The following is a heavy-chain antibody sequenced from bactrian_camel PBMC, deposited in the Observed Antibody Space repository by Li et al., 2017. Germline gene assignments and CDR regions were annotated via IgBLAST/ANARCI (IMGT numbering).Heavy chain of an antibody. J-gene: IGHJ6*01. CDR1: GYIGSIDS. D-gene: IGHD5*01. V-gene: IGHV3S53*01. CDR2: LIPGTTA. Sequence: HVQLVESGGGSVQAGGSLRLSCAYSGYIGSIDSMGWFRQAPGKEREGVAALIPGTTASYVLDSVKGRFTISRDKAKIEVYLQMDSLKPEDTAMYYCAAGYMPGWGYPEPKSADFNDWGQGTQVTVS. CDR3: AAGYMPGWGYPEPKSADFND.